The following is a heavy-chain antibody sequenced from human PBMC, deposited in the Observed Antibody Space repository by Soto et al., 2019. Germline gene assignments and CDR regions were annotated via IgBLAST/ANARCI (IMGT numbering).Heavy chain of an antibody. CDR3: VYLYXYVYVIPYXXXY. Sequence: GGSLRLSCSASGFTFSSYAMHWVRQAPGKGQEYVSAISSNGGSTYYADSVKGRFTISRDNSKNTLYLQMRILRAEDTALFYFVYLYXYVYVIPYXXXYXXQGTLVTXS. CDR2: ISSNGGST. CDR1: GFTFSSYA. D-gene: IGHD3-16*01. J-gene: IGHJ4*02. V-gene: IGHV3-64D*08.